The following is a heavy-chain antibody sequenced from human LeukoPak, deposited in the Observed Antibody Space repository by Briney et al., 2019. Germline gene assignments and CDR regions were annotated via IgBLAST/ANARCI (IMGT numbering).Heavy chain of an antibody. V-gene: IGHV4-59*01. CDR1: GGSISSYY. CDR3: ARGPRPTGDGAFDI. J-gene: IGHJ3*02. D-gene: IGHD4-17*01. CDR2: IYYSGST. Sequence: SETLSLTCTVSGGSISSYYWSWIGQPPGKGLEWIGYIYYSGSTNYNPSLKSRVTISVDTSKNQFSLKLSSVTAADTAVYYCARGPRPTGDGAFDIWGQGTMVTVSS.